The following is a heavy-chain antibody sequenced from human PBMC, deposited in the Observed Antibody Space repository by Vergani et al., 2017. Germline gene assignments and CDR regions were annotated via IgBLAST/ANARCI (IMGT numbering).Heavy chain of an antibody. CDR3: TWYGSGRSPWYYYYYMDG. D-gene: IGHD3-10*01. CDR1: GFTFSGSA. CDR2: IRSRANSYAT. Sequence: EVQLVESGGGLVQPGGSLKLSCAASGFTFSGSAMHWVRQASGKGLEWVGRIRSRANSYATAYAASVKGRFTISRDDSKNTAYLQMNSLKTEDTAVYYSTWYGSGRSPWYYYYYMDGGGEGTTVTVSS. J-gene: IGHJ6*03. V-gene: IGHV3-73*01.